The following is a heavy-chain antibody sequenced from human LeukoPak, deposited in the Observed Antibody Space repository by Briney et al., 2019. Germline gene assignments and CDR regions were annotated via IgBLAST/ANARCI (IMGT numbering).Heavy chain of an antibody. CDR3: ARGGVTRYYYYYMDV. CDR2: IYYSGST. CDR1: GFTFSSYW. J-gene: IGHJ6*03. V-gene: IGHV4-39*01. Sequence: GSLRLSCAASGFTFSSYWMSWVRQAPGKGLEWIGSIYYSGSTYYNPSLKSRVTISVDTSKNQFSLKLSSVTAADTAVYYCARGGVTRYYYYYMDVWGKGTTVTVSS. D-gene: IGHD4-23*01.